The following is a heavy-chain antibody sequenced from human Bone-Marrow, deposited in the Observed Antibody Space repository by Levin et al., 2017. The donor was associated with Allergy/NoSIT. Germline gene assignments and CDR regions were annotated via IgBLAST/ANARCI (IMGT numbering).Heavy chain of an antibody. D-gene: IGHD2-21*02. CDR1: GFTFSDYT. V-gene: IGHV3-21*06. J-gene: IGHJ4*02. CDR3: ARGASCGDDCQTLYYFDS. CDR2: ISSGSSYI. Sequence: NPGGSLRLSCVASGFTFSDYTIIWVRQAPGKGLEWVSSISSGSSYIYYADSVKGRFIISRDNSKNSLSLQMNSLRAEDTAFYYCARGASCGDDCQTLYYFDSWGQGTLVTVSS.